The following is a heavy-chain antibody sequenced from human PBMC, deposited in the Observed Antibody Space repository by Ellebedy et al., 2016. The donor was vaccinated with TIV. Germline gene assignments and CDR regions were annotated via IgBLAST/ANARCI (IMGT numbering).Heavy chain of an antibody. CDR2: IKRDGSQK. J-gene: IGHJ4*02. CDR3: AREGVGGFDY. V-gene: IGHV3-7*03. CDR1: GFAFSTKW. Sequence: GESLKISXAASGFAFSTKWMNWVRQAPGKGLEWVANIKRDGSQKNYVDSVKGRFTSSRDNTKNSVDLQMNSLRGEDTAVYYCAREGVGGFDYWGQGILVTVSP. D-gene: IGHD3-16*01.